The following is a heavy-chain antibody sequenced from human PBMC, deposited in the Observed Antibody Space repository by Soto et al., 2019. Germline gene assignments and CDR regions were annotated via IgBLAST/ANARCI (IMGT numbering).Heavy chain of an antibody. CDR1: GAANDTGGYS. D-gene: IGHD3-10*01. CDR3: ARLKGTRYFDF. CDR2: MYHTGSA. J-gene: IGHJ4*02. V-gene: IGHV4-30-2*01. Sequence: SETLSLTCSVSGAANDTGGYSWSWLRQPPGEGLQWIGYMYHTGSANYNPSLKGRVTMSFDTSTNDFSLKLTSVTAADTAVYFCARLKGTRYFDFWGPGVLVTSPQ.